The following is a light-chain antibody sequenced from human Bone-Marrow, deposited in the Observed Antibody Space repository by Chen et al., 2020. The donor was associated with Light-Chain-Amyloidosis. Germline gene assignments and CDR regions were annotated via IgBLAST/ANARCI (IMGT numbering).Light chain of an antibody. V-gene: IGKV1-33*01. J-gene: IGKJ4*01. CDR1: QDITNY. Sequence: DVQLTQSPSSLSASVRDRVPITCQASQDITNYFNWDQQKPGRAPKLLIFDSSNMAGGVPSRFSGSGSGSTFSLTISSLEPEDVATYFCQQYDKLPLTFGGGTKVEIK. CDR3: QQYDKLPLT. CDR2: DSS.